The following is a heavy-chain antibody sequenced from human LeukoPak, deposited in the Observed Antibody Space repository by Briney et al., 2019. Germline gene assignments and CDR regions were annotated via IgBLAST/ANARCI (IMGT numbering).Heavy chain of an antibody. Sequence: GGSLRLSCAASGFTFSSYSMNWVRQAPGKGLEWVSYISSSSSTIYYADSVKGRFTISRDNAKNSLYLQMNSLRAEDTAVYYCARGDYGDYLTFHQGRGWFDPWGQGTLVTVSS. J-gene: IGHJ5*02. D-gene: IGHD4-17*01. CDR3: ARGDYGDYLTFHQGRGWFDP. CDR2: ISSSSSTI. CDR1: GFTFSSYS. V-gene: IGHV3-48*01.